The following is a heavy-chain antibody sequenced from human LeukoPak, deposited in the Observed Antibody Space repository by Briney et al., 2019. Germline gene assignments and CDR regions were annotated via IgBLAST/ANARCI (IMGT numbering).Heavy chain of an antibody. CDR2: ISGSGGST. Sequence: GGSLRLSCAASGFTFSSYAMSWVRQAPGKGLEWVSAISGSGGSTYYADSVKGRFTISRDNSKNTLYLEMNSLRAEDTAVYYCAKDWEVYCSSTSCLPISYFDYWGQGTLVTVSS. CDR3: AKDWEVYCSSTSCLPISYFDY. D-gene: IGHD2-2*01. CDR1: GFTFSSYA. V-gene: IGHV3-23*01. J-gene: IGHJ4*02.